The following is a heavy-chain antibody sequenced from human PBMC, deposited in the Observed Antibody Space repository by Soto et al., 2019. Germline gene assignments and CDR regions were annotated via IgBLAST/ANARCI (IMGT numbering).Heavy chain of an antibody. CDR3: ARGLEVLTGYSYIRPLYAFDI. J-gene: IGHJ3*02. D-gene: IGHD3-9*01. CDR2: INHSGST. CDR1: GGSFSGYY. Sequence: SETLSLTCAVYGGSFSGYYWSWIRQPPGKGLEWIGEINHSGSTNYNPSLKSRVTISVDTSKNQFSLKLSSVTAADTAVYYCARGLEVLTGYSYIRPLYAFDIWGQGTMVTVSS. V-gene: IGHV4-34*01.